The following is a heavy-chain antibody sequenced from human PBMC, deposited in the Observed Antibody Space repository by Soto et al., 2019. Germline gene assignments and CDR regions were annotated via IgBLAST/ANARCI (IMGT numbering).Heavy chain of an antibody. CDR1: GGSISSGDYY. V-gene: IGHV4-61*08. CDR2: IYYRGST. J-gene: IGHJ4*02. CDR3: ARDRGYYGSGTDPYYFDY. D-gene: IGHD3-10*01. Sequence: PSETLSLTCTVSGGSISSGDYYWSWIRQPPGKGLEWIGYIYYRGSTNYNPSLKSRVTISVDTSKNQFSLKLSSVTAADTAVYYCARDRGYYGSGTDPYYFDYWGQGTLVTVSS.